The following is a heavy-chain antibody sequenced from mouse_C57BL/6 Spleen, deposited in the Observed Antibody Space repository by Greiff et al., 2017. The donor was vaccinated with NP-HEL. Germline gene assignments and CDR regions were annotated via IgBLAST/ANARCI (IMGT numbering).Heavy chain of an antibody. CDR2: IYPGDGDT. CDR1: GYAFSSYW. Sequence: VKLVESGAELVKPGASVKISCKASGYAFSSYWMNWVKQRPGTGLEWIGQIYPGDGDTNYNGKFKGKATLTADKSSSTAYMQLSSLTSEDSAVYFCARRDYGNLFAYWGQGTLVTVSA. D-gene: IGHD2-1*01. CDR3: ARRDYGNLFAY. V-gene: IGHV1-80*01. J-gene: IGHJ3*01.